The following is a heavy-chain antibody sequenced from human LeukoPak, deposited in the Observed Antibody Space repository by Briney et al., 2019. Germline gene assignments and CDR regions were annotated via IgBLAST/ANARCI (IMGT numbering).Heavy chain of an antibody. J-gene: IGHJ4*02. CDR1: GFTFSSYA. D-gene: IGHD4-17*01. CDR3: AKEFFYGAHDDD. CDR2: IDQSGGNT. Sequence: GGSLRPSCAASGFTFSSYAMTWVRQAPGKGLEWVSTIDQSGGNTHYADSVKGRFTISRDNSKNTLFLQMNSLRAEDTAVYYCAKEFFYGAHDDDWGQGTLVTVSS. V-gene: IGHV3-23*01.